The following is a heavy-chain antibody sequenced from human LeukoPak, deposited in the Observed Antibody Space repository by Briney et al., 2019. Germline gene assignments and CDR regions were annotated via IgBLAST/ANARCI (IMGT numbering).Heavy chain of an antibody. J-gene: IGHJ4*02. CDR2: INAGNGNT. Sequence: ASVKVSCKASGYTFTSYAMHWVRQAPGQRLEWMGWINAGNGNTKYSQKFQGRVTITRDTSASTAYMELSSLRSEDTAVYYCARDPRRMGQQLVAAYYFDYWGQGTLVTVSS. V-gene: IGHV1-3*01. CDR3: ARDPRRMGQQLVAAYYFDY. D-gene: IGHD6-13*01. CDR1: GYTFTSYA.